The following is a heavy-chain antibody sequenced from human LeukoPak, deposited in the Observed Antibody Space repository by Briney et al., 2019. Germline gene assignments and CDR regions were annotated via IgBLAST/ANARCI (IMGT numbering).Heavy chain of an antibody. CDR3: ARDRGDHGVDY. CDR1: GYTFTSYD. V-gene: IGHV1-2*02. J-gene: IGHJ4*02. Sequence: ASVKVSCKASGYTFTSYDINWVRQAPGQGLEWMGWINPNSGGTNYAQKFQGRVTMTRDTSISTAYMELSRLRSDDTAVYYCARDRGDHGVDYWGQGTLVTVSS. CDR2: INPNSGGT. D-gene: IGHD2-21*02.